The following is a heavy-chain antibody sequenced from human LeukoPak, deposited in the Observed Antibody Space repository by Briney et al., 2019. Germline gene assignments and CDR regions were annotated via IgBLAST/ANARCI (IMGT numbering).Heavy chain of an antibody. V-gene: IGHV3-21*01. Sequence: GGSLRLSCAASGFTFSSYSMNWVRQAPGKGLEWVSSISSGSSYIYYADSVKGRFTISRDNAKNSLYLQMNSLRAEDTAVYYCARDGTGYSKYYFDYWGQGTLVTVSS. CDR2: ISSGSSYI. CDR1: GFTFSSYS. J-gene: IGHJ4*02. CDR3: ARDGTGYSKYYFDY. D-gene: IGHD3/OR15-3a*01.